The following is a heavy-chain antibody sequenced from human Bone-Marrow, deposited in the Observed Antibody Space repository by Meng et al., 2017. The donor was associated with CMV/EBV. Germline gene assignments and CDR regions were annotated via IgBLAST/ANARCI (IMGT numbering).Heavy chain of an antibody. J-gene: IGHJ6*02. D-gene: IGHD3-3*01. CDR2: ISSSGSTI. Sequence: GGSLRLSWAASGFPFSSYEMNWVRQAPGKGLEWVSYISSSGSTIYYADSVKGQFTISRDNAKNSLYLQMNSLRAEDTAVYYCARALPYDFWSGYYLYYYYGMDVWGQGTTVTVSS. V-gene: IGHV3-48*03. CDR3: ARALPYDFWSGYYLYYYYGMDV. CDR1: GFPFSSYE.